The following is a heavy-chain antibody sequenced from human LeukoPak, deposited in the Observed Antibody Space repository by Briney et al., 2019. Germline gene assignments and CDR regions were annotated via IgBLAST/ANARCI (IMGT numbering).Heavy chain of an antibody. CDR3: ARALGRFIAAAAD. CDR1: GFTFDVYG. J-gene: IGHJ4*02. V-gene: IGHV3-20*04. D-gene: IGHD6-25*01. CDR2: VNWNGGST. Sequence: PGGSLRLSCAASGFTFDVYGMSWDRQAPGKGLEWVSGVNWNGGSTGYAGSVKGRLAISRDNAENSLYLQMNRLRAEDMALYCCARALGRFIAAAADWGQGTLVTVSS.